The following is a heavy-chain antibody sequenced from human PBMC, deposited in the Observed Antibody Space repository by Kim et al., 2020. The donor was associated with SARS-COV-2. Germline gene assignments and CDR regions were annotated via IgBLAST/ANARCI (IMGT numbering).Heavy chain of an antibody. D-gene: IGHD6-19*01. Sequence: YADSVQGPFTISRDNAKNTLYLQMSGLRVEDTAVYYCARRAYSSGWWYFDYWGQGTLVTVSS. J-gene: IGHJ4*02. CDR3: ARRAYSSGWWYFDY. V-gene: IGHV3-74*01.